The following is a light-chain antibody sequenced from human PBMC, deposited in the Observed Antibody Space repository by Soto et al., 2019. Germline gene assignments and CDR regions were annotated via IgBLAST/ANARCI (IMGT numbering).Light chain of an antibody. CDR3: QHRDNWSYI. J-gene: IGKJ2*01. CDR1: QSVSIN. V-gene: IGKV3-15*01. CDR2: GAS. Sequence: EIMMTQSPAILSVSPGERATLSCRASQSVSINLAWYQQKPDQVPRLLIYGASSRATGIPARFSGSGSGTDFTLTISSLEAEDFAVYYCQHRDNWSYIFGQGTKLEIK.